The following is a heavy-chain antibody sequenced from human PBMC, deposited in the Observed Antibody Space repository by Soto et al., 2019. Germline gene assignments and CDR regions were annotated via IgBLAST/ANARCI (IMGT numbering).Heavy chain of an antibody. CDR1: GFLFSIYS. J-gene: IGHJ4*02. V-gene: IGHV3-48*02. D-gene: IGHD6-19*01. CDR2: ITSDTNTI. CDR3: ARSVEGHFDY. Sequence: GGSLRLSCAASGFLFSIYSMNWVRQAPGKGLEWSSYITSDTNTIKYADSVKGRFTISRDNAKNLVYLQMNSLRDEDTAVYFCARSVEGHFDYWGQGTVVTVSS.